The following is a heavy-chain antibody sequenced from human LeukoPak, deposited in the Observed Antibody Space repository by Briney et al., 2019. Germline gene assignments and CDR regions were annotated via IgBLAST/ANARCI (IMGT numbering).Heavy chain of an antibody. CDR1: GFTVSSNY. CDR3: AREGQWLADDAFDI. CDR2: IYSGGST. V-gene: IGHV3-66*01. Sequence: GGSLRLSCAASGFTVSSNYMSWVRRAPGKGLEWVSVIYSGGSTYYADSVKGRFTISRDNSKNTLYLQMNSLRAEDTAVYYCAREGQWLADDAFDIWGQGTMVTVSS. D-gene: IGHD6-19*01. J-gene: IGHJ3*02.